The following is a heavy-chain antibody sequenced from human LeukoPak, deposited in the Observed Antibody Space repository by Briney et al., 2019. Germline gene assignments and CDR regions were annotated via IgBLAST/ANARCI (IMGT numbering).Heavy chain of an antibody. V-gene: IGHV3-53*01. D-gene: IGHD6-13*01. J-gene: IGHJ4*02. CDR2: IYSDGSK. Sequence: GGSLRLSCAASEFTVSINYMTWVRQAPGKGLEWVSIIYSDGSKYYADSLKGRFTISRDNSKNTLYLQMNSLRAEDTAVYYCAIGRGGQQLGDYWGQGTLVTVSS. CDR3: AIGRGGQQLGDY. CDR1: EFTVSINY.